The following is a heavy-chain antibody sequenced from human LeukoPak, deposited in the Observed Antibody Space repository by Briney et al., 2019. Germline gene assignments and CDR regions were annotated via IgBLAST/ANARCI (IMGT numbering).Heavy chain of an antibody. CDR1: GITFSSYG. D-gene: IGHD3-10*01. CDR2: ISSTGGTT. J-gene: IGHJ6*03. CDR3: AKNYGSGSSVKYYYYMDV. V-gene: IGHV3-23*01. Sequence: GGTLRLSCAASGITFSSYGMSWVRQAPGKGLEWVSSISSTGGTTYYADSVKGRFTISRDNSKNTLYLQMNSLRAEDSAVYYCAKNYGSGSSVKYYYYMDVWGKGTTVTVSS.